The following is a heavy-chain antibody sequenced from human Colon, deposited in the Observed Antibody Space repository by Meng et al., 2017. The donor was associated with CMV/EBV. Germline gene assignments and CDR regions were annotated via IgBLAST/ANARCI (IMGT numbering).Heavy chain of an antibody. D-gene: IGHD2-8*01. CDR1: GFIFSDYP. CDR3: ASTGPLYGLYFCY. CDR2: TNEDGSDK. J-gene: IGHJ4*02. Sequence: GESLKISCAASGFIFSDYPMNWIRQAPGKGLEWVAKTNEDGSDKYYVDSVKGRFTIFRDNAKNSVYLQMNSLRAEDTAVYYCASTGPLYGLYFCYWGQGTLVTVSS. V-gene: IGHV3-7*01.